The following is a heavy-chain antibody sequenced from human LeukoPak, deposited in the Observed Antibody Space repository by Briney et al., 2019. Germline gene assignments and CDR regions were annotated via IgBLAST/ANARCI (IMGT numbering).Heavy chain of an antibody. V-gene: IGHV3-48*04. CDR2: ISSSSSTI. J-gene: IGHJ6*03. CDR3: AKAERDGYNWGYYYYMDV. Sequence: PGGSLRLSCAASGFTFSSYSMNWVRQAPGKGLEWVSYISSSSSTIYYADSVKGRFTISRDNAKNSLYLQMNSLRAEDTAVYYCAKAERDGYNWGYYYYMDVWGKGTTVTVSS. D-gene: IGHD5-24*01. CDR1: GFTFSSYS.